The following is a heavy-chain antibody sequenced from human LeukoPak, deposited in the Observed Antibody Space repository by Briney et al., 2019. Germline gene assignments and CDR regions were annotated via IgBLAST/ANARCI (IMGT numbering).Heavy chain of an antibody. CDR3: AHVIAVAGTTTDAFDI. Sequence: ASVKVSCKASGYTFTGYYMHWVRQAPGQGLEWMEWINPNSGGTNYAQKFQGRVTMTRDTSISTAYMELSRLRSDDTAVYYCAHVIAVAGTTTDAFDIWGQGTMVTVSS. CDR2: INPNSGGT. D-gene: IGHD6-19*01. J-gene: IGHJ3*02. CDR1: GYTFTGYY. V-gene: IGHV1-2*02.